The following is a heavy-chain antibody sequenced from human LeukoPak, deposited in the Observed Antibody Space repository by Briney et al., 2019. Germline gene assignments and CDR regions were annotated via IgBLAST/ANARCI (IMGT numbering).Heavy chain of an antibody. CDR1: GGTFSSYA. J-gene: IGHJ4*02. V-gene: IGHV1-69*04. CDR3: ASSPGSGMGPIDY. CDR2: IIPILGIA. Sequence: SVKVSCKASGGTFSSYAISWVRQAPGQGLEWMGRIIPILGIANYAQKFQGRVTMTRDTSTSTVYMELSSLRSEDTAVYYCASSPGSGMGPIDYWGQGTLVTVSS. D-gene: IGHD3-10*01.